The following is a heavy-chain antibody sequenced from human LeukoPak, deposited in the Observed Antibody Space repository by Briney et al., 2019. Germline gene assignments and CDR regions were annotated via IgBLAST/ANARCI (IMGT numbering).Heavy chain of an antibody. V-gene: IGHV1-69*04. CDR3: ARDFRHDYGGNSASDY. D-gene: IGHD4-23*01. Sequence: SVKVSCKASGGTFSSYAISWVRQAPGQGLEWMGRIIPIFGIANYAQKFQGRVTITADKSTSTAYMELSSLRSEDTAVYYCARDFRHDYGGNSASDYWGQGTLVTVSS. J-gene: IGHJ4*02. CDR2: IIPIFGIA. CDR1: GGTFSSYA.